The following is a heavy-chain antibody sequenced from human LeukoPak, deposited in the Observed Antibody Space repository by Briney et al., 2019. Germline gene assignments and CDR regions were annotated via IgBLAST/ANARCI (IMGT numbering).Heavy chain of an antibody. CDR1: GGSISSGDYY. V-gene: IGHV4-30-4*01. D-gene: IGHD3-10*01. CDR3: ARGGRTFGSGSYYRYYYGMDG. CDR2: MYYSGST. Sequence: SQTLSLTCTVSGGSISSGDYYWRWIRQPPGKGLEWIGYMYYSGSTYYNPSLKSRVTISLDTSKNQFSLKLSSVTAADTAVYYCARGGRTFGSGSYYRYYYGMDGWGQGTTGTVS. J-gene: IGHJ6*02.